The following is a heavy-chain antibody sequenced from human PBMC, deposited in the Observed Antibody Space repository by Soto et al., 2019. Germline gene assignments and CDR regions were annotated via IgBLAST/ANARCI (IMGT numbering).Heavy chain of an antibody. V-gene: IGHV1-46*03. CDR2: INPSGGST. D-gene: IGHD6-6*01. CDR1: GYTFTSYY. Sequence: ASVKVSCKASGYTFTSYYMHWVRQAPGQGLEWMGIINPSGGSTSYAQKFQGRVTMTRDTSTSTVYMELSSLRSEDTAVYYCARLRSRVELLVLGYFDYWGQGTLVTVSS. CDR3: ARLRSRVELLVLGYFDY. J-gene: IGHJ4*02.